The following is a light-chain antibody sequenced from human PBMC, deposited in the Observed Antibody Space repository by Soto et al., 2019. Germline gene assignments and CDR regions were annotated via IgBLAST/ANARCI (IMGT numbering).Light chain of an antibody. CDR1: QTISSTY. V-gene: IGKV3-20*01. Sequence: IGLTKSPGAVSLSPGDRAALSCRASQTISSTYLAWYQQKPGQAPRLLIYAASTRATGIPDRFSGSGSGTDFTLTISRLEPEDFAVYYCQQYGSSSWTCGQATRWIS. CDR3: QQYGSSSWT. J-gene: IGKJ1*01. CDR2: AAS.